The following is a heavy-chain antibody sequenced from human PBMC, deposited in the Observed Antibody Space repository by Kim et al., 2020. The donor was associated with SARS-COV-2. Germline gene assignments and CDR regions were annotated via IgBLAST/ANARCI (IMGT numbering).Heavy chain of an antibody. V-gene: IGHV4-34*01. CDR1: GGSFSGYY. CDR2: INHSGST. CDR3: ARGNYYGSGSYYNYYYGM. Sequence: SETLSLTCAVYGGSFSGYYWSWIRQPPGKGLEWIGEINHSGSTNYNPSLKSRVTISVDTSKNQFSLKLSSVTAADTAVYYCARGNYYGSGSYYNYYYGM. D-gene: IGHD3-10*01. J-gene: IGHJ6*01.